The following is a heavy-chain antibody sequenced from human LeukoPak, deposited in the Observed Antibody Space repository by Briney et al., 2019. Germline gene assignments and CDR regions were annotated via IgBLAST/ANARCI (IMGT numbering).Heavy chain of an antibody. CDR1: GFTFSSYW. D-gene: IGHD3-3*01. CDR2: IKHDGSEK. V-gene: IGHV3-7*01. CDR3: ARAPREWLLGYHFEY. Sequence: GGSLRLSCAASGFTFSSYWMSWVRQAPGKGLEWVANIKHDGSEKYCVDSVKGRFAISRDNGKNSLYLQMNSLRVEDMAVYYCARAPREWLLGYHFEYWGQGTLVTVSS. J-gene: IGHJ4*02.